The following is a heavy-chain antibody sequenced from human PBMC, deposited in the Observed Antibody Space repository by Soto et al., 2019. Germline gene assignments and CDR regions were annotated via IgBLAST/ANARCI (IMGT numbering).Heavy chain of an antibody. CDR1: GGSFSGYY. J-gene: IGHJ3*02. CDR3: ARGQVASAFDI. V-gene: IGHV4-34*01. CDR2: IKHSGST. D-gene: IGHD5-12*01. Sequence: QVQLQQWGAGLLKPSETLSLTCAVYGGSFSGYYWSWIRQPPGKGLEWTGEIKHSGSTNYDPSLKSRVTISVDTTKNQFSLRLSSVTAADTAGYYCARGQVASAFDIWGQGTMVTASS.